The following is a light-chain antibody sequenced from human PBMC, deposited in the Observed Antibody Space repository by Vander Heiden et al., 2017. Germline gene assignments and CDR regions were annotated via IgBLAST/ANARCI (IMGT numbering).Light chain of an antibody. J-gene: IGKJ1*01. V-gene: IGKV1-5*03. CDR1: QSISSW. Sequence: DIQMTQSPSTLSASVGDRVNITCRASQSISSWVAWYQQKPGKAPKPLIYKASTLESGVPSRFSGSGSGTEFTLTISSLQPDDFATYYCQQDNNRCTFGQGTKVEIK. CDR2: KAS. CDR3: QQDNNRCT.